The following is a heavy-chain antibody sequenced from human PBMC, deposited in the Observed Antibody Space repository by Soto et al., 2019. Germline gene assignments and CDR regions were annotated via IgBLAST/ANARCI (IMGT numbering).Heavy chain of an antibody. D-gene: IGHD3-10*01. CDR3: ARRGRTMVRGVITGFDP. Sequence: SETLSLTCTVSGGSISSSSYYWGWIRHPPGKGLEWIGSIYYSGSTYYNPSLKSRVTISVDTSKNQFSLKLSSVTAADTAVYYCARRGRTMVRGVITGFDPWGQGTLVTV. V-gene: IGHV4-39*01. CDR2: IYYSGST. J-gene: IGHJ5*02. CDR1: GGSISSSSYY.